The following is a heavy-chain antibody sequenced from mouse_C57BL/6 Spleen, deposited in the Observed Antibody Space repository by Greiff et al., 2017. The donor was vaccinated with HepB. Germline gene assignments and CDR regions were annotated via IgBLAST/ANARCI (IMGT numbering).Heavy chain of an antibody. D-gene: IGHD2-5*01. V-gene: IGHV1-64*01. Sequence: VQLQQPGAELVKPGASVKLSCKASGYTFTSYWMHWVKQRPGQGLEWIGMIHPNSGSTNYNEKFKSKATLTVDKSSSTAYMQLSSLTSEDSAVYYCARRAYYSNYEVFDYWGQGTTLTVSS. CDR1: GYTFTSYW. CDR2: IHPNSGST. J-gene: IGHJ2*01. CDR3: ARRAYYSNYEVFDY.